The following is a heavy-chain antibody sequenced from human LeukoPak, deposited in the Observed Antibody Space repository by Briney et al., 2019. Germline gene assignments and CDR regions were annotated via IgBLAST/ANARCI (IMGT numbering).Heavy chain of an antibody. CDR1: GGSISSYY. Sequence: SETLSLTCTVSGGSISSYYWSWIRRPPGKGLEWIGYIYYTGSTNYNPSLKSRVTISVDTSKNQFSLKVSSVTAADTAVYYCARRSAVVWFGELSGYYYMDVWGKGTTVTVSS. CDR3: ARRSAVVWFGELSGYYYMDV. D-gene: IGHD3-10*01. V-gene: IGHV4-59*01. J-gene: IGHJ6*03. CDR2: IYYTGST.